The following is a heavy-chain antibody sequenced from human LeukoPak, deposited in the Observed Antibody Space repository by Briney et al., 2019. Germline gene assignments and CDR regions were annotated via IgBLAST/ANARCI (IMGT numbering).Heavy chain of an antibody. Sequence: ASVTVSCKASGYTFTGYYMHWVRQAPGQGLEWMGWINPNSGGTNYAQKFQGRVTMTRDTSISTAYMELSRLRSDDTAVYYCARGPLWFGETREYYFDYWGQGTLVTVSS. J-gene: IGHJ4*02. CDR1: GYTFTGYY. CDR2: INPNSGGT. V-gene: IGHV1-2*02. D-gene: IGHD3-10*01. CDR3: ARGPLWFGETREYYFDY.